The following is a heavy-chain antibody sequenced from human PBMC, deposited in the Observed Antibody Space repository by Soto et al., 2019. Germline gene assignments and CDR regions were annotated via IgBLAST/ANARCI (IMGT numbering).Heavy chain of an antibody. CDR3: ARGWQGDY. J-gene: IGHJ4*02. V-gene: IGHV3-23*01. CDR1: EFTFSSYA. CDR2: ISGSGGDT. D-gene: IGHD6-19*01. Sequence: EVQLLESGGGLVQPGGSLRLSCAASEFTFSSYAMSWVRQAPGKGLEWVSAISGSGGDTYYADSVTGRFTISRDNPKNTLYLQMNNLRAEDTALYYCARGWQGDYWGQGTLVAVSS.